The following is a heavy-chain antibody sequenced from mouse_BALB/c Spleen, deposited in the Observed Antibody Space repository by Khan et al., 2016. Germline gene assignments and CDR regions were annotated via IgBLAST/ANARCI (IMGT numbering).Heavy chain of an antibody. Sequence: QVQLQQSGAELMKPGASVKISCKATGYTFSSYWIEWVKPRPGHGLEWIGEILPGSGSTNYNEKFRGKAPFTADTSSNTAYMQLSSLTSEDSAVHYCERTDRRGDFDYWGQGTTLTVSS. CDR2: ILPGSGST. CDR3: ERTDRRGDFDY. V-gene: IGHV1-9*01. CDR1: GYTFSSYW. J-gene: IGHJ2*01.